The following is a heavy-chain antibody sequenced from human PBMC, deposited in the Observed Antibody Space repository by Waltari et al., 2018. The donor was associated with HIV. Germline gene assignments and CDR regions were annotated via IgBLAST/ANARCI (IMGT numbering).Heavy chain of an antibody. CDR3: AKGVSGYDSGLDY. D-gene: IGHD5-12*01. J-gene: IGHJ4*02. CDR2: ISGSDGST. V-gene: IGHV3-23*01. Sequence: VQLLESGGGLVQPGGSLRLPCVALGFTFRSYSIGWARPAAGKGLEWVSAISGSDGSTYYADSVKGRFTITRDNSKNTLYLQMNSLRAEDTAVYYCAKGVSGYDSGLDYWGQGTLVTVSS. CDR1: GFTFRSYS.